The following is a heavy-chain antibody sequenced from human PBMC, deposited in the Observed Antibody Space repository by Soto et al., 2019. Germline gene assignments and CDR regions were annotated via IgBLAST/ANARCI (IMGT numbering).Heavy chain of an antibody. CDR2: VNPSGGHT. CDR1: GDTFTDYY. V-gene: IGHV1-46*01. Sequence: QVQLVQSGAEVKKPGASVKVSCKASGDTFTDYYIHWVRQAPGQGLEWMGTVNPSGGHTTYAQHFLGRMRMTRATSASTLYMELTSLTSEETAVYYWSRGGNVGVVPAALDYWGQGTLVTVSS. D-gene: IGHD2-21*02. J-gene: IGHJ4*02. CDR3: SRGGNVGVVPAALDY.